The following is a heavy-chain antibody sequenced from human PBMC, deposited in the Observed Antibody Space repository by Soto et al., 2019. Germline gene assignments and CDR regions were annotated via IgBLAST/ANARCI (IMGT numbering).Heavy chain of an antibody. D-gene: IGHD3-22*01. V-gene: IGHV4-59*08. CDR1: GDSSSSFD. Sequence: ETLTLNCTVAGDSSSSFDWNWIRQSPGKGLEWIGYISDTGSTNYNPSLKSRVTISVDTSKKQFSLKLSSVTAADTAVYYCARQDTSGYAFDSWGPGTLVTVSS. CDR3: ARQDTSGYAFDS. CDR2: ISDTGST. J-gene: IGHJ4*02.